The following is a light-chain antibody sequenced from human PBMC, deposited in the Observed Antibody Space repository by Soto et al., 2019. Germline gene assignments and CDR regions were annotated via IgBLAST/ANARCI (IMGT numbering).Light chain of an antibody. CDR1: QSVSSSY. V-gene: IGKV3-15*01. J-gene: IGKJ1*01. CDR2: GAS. Sequence: EIVLTQSPGTLSFSPGERATLSCRASQSVSSSYLAWYQQKPGQAPRLLIYGASTRATGIPARFSGSGSGTEFTLTISGLQSEDFAVYYCQQYSIWRTFGQGTKVDIK. CDR3: QQYSIWRT.